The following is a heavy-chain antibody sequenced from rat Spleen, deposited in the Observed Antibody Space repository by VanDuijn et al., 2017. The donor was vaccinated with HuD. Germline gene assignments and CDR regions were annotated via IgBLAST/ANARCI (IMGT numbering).Heavy chain of an antibody. CDR1: GFTFTDYY. Sequence: EVQLVESGGGLVQPGRSLKLSCAASGFTFTDYYMAWVRQAPTKGLEWVATISSDGRRNYYRDSVKGRFTISRDNAKNTQYLQMDSLRSEDTATYYCARHTYYGYNYFDYWGQGVMVTVSS. CDR2: ISSDGRRN. J-gene: IGHJ2*01. V-gene: IGHV5-29*01. CDR3: ARHTYYGYNYFDY. D-gene: IGHD1-9*01.